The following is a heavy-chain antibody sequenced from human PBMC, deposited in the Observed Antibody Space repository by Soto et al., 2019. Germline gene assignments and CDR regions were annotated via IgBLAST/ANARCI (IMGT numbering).Heavy chain of an antibody. CDR3: ARLHYDGSAYYGTTDDY. D-gene: IGHD3-22*01. J-gene: IGHJ4*02. Sequence: QVQLQESGPGLVKPSQTLSLTCTVSGGSISSGYYWNWIRQHPGKGLEWIGYIYYSGSTYYNPSLKSRLTISLDTSKSQFSLKLSSVTAADTAVYYGARLHYDGSAYYGTTDDYRGQGTLVTVSS. CDR1: GGSISSGYY. V-gene: IGHV4-31*03. CDR2: IYYSGST.